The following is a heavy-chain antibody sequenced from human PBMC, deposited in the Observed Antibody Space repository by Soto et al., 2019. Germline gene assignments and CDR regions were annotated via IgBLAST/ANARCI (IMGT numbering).Heavy chain of an antibody. Sequence: GGSLRLSCVASGFTFSDHYMDWVRQAPGKGLEWVGCIRSKANGGTTEYAASVKGRFTISRDDSKSIAYLQMNSLKTEDTAVYYCTRAEQQLVDYYYYGMDVWGQGTTVTVSS. CDR1: GFTFSDHY. CDR2: IRSKANGGTT. V-gene: IGHV3-49*04. J-gene: IGHJ6*02. D-gene: IGHD6-6*01. CDR3: TRAEQQLVDYYYYGMDV.